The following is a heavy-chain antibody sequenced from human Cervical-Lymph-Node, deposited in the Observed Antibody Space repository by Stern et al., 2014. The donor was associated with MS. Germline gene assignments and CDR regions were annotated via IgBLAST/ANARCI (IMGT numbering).Heavy chain of an antibody. Sequence: VQLVESGAEVKKPWSSVKVSCKASGGTFSMSTISWVRQAPGQALEWIGGIIPMLGTSNYAQKFQGRVTTIADESTNTAYLELTRLTSEDTAVYFCAVDQGGIAVYWGQGTLVTVSS. V-gene: IGHV1-69*01. D-gene: IGHD6-19*01. CDR1: GGTFSMST. J-gene: IGHJ4*02. CDR3: AVDQGGIAVY. CDR2: IIPMLGTS.